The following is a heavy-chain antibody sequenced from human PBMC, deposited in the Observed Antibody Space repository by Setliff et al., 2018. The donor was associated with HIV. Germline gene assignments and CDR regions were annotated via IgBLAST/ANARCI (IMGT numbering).Heavy chain of an antibody. D-gene: IGHD1-20*01. CDR1: GDSISSSTYY. CDR3: ARVVKGCNWNYFDY. V-gene: IGHV4-39*07. J-gene: IGHJ4*03. CDR2: IFYTGFT. Sequence: PSETLSLTCTVSGDSISSSTYYWGWIRQPPGRGLEWIGSIFYTGFTYYSPSLESRVTMSVDTSKNQFSLRVRSVTAADTAVYYCARVVKGCNWNYFDYWVPETLLVTVSS.